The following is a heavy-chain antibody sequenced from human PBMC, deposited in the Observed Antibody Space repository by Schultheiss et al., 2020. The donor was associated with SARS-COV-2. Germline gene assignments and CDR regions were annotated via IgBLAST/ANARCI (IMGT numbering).Heavy chain of an antibody. CDR1: GFTFSSYA. V-gene: IGHV3-23*01. Sequence: GGSLRLSCAASGFTFSSYAMHWVRQAPGKGLEWVSAISGSGGSTYYADSVKGRFTISRDDSKNTAYLQMNSLKTEDTAVYYCARESSYYGSGSIDYWGQGTLVTVSS. J-gene: IGHJ4*02. CDR2: ISGSGGST. CDR3: ARESSYYGSGSIDY. D-gene: IGHD3-10*01.